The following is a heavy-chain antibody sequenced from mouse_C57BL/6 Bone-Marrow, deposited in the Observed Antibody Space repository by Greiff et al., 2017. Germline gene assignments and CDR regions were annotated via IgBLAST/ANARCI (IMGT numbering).Heavy chain of an antibody. CDR2: IYPGDGDT. Sequence: QVQLQQSGAELVKPGASVKISCKASGYAFSSYWMNWVKQRPGKGLEWIGQIYPGDGDTNYNGKFKGKATLTADKSSSTAYMQLSSLTSEDSAVYFCARGGDGSSDWYFDVWGTGTTVTVSS. CDR1: GYAFSSYW. J-gene: IGHJ1*03. D-gene: IGHD1-1*01. V-gene: IGHV1-80*01. CDR3: ARGGDGSSDWYFDV.